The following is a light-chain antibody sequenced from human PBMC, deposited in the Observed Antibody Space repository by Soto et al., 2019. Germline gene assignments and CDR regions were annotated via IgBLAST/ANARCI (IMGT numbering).Light chain of an antibody. J-gene: IGKJ1*01. CDR3: QQRSNWPRT. CDR1: QSVSSSY. V-gene: IGKV3-11*01. CDR2: GAS. Sequence: EIVFTQSPGTLSLSPGERATPACRSSQSVSSSYLAWYQQKPGQAPRLLIYGASNRATGIPARFSGSGSGTDFTLTISSLEPEDFAVYYCQQRSNWPRTFGQGTKVDIK.